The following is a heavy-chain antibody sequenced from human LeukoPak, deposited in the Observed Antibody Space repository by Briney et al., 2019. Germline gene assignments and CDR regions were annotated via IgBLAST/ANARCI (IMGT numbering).Heavy chain of an antibody. J-gene: IGHJ4*02. CDR1: GFTFSSYA. V-gene: IGHV3-30-3*01. Sequence: GRSLRLSCAASGFTFSSYAMHWVRQAPGKGLEWVAVISYDGSNKYYADSVKGRFTISRDNAKNSLYLQMNSLRAEDTAVYYCASNPSSTTYWGQGTLVTVSS. CDR2: ISYDGSNK. CDR3: ASNPSSTTY. D-gene: IGHD2-2*01.